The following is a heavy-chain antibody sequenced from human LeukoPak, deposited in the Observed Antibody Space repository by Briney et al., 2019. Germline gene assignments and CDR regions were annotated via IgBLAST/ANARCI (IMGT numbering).Heavy chain of an antibody. J-gene: IGHJ4*02. CDR3: ARAFMSGYSDFDF. D-gene: IGHD5-12*01. Sequence: ASVRVSCKTSGYTFSAHYMHWVRQAPGQGLEWMGWIIPNSGGTSYAHNFQGRVTITRDTSISTVYMELNTLRSDDTAVYCCARAFMSGYSDFDFWGQGTLVTVSS. V-gene: IGHV1-2*07. CDR2: IIPNSGGT. CDR1: GYTFSAHY.